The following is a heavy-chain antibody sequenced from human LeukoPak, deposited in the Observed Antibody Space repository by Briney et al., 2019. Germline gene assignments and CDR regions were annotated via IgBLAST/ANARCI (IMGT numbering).Heavy chain of an antibody. J-gene: IGHJ4*02. CDR2: ISCSGGST. V-gene: IGHV3-23*01. Sequence: PGGSLRLSCAASGFTFSSYAMSWVRQAPGEGLEWVSAISCSGGSTYYADSVKGRFTISRDNSKNSLYLQMNSLRAEDTALYCCAKAIGGYSYGYWGQGTLLTVSS. CDR3: AKAIGGYSYGY. D-gene: IGHD5-18*01. CDR1: GFTFSSYA.